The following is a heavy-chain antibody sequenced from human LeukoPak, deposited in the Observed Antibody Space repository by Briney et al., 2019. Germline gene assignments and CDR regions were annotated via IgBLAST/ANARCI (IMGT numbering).Heavy chain of an antibody. CDR1: GFTFVDYA. Sequence: GGSLRLSCAASGFTFVDYAMHWVRQAPGKGLEWVSGISWNSGSIGYADSVKGRFTISRDNAKNSLYLQMNSLRAEDTALYYCAKDLGYCSSTSCFRPTIYGMDVWGQGTTVTVSS. J-gene: IGHJ6*02. D-gene: IGHD2-2*01. V-gene: IGHV3-9*01. CDR3: AKDLGYCSSTSCFRPTIYGMDV. CDR2: ISWNSGSI.